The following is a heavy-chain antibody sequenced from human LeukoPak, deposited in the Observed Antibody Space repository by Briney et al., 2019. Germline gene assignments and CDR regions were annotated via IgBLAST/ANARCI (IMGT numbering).Heavy chain of an antibody. CDR2: INTNTGNP. J-gene: IGHJ4*02. Sequence: ASVKVSCKASGYTFTSYAMNWVRQAPGQGLEWMGWINTNTGNPTYAQGFTGRFVFSLDTSVSTAYLQISSLKAEDTAVYYCARSRFRGPYDFWSGPPNPHDYWGQGTLVTVSS. D-gene: IGHD3-3*01. V-gene: IGHV7-4-1*02. CDR3: ARSRFRGPYDFWSGPPNPHDY. CDR1: GYTFTSYA.